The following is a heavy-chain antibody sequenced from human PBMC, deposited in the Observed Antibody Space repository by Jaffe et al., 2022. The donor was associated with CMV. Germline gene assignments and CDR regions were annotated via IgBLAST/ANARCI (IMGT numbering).Heavy chain of an antibody. D-gene: IGHD2-15*01. CDR3: AHNGVVVAATGAFDI. V-gene: IGHV2-5*01. Sequence: QITLKESGPTLVKPTQTLTLTCTFSGFSLSTSGVGVGWIRQPPGKALEWLALIYWNDDKRYSPSLKSRLTITKDTSKNQVVLTMTNMDPVDTATYYCAHNGVVVAATGAFDIWGQGTMVTVSS. CDR2: IYWNDDK. J-gene: IGHJ3*02. CDR1: GFSLSTSGVG.